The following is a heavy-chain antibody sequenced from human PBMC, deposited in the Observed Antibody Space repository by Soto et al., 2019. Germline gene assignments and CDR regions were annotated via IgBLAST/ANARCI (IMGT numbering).Heavy chain of an antibody. CDR2: IYYSGST. CDR3: ASPLPNLVRGAIDY. Sequence: QLQLQESGPGLVKPSETLSLTCTVSGGSISSSSYYWGWIRQPPGKGLEWIGTIYYSGSTYYNPSLKSRVTISVDTSKNPFSLKLSSVTAADTPVYYCASPLPNLVRGAIDYWGQGTLVTVSS. CDR1: GGSISSSSYY. J-gene: IGHJ4*02. D-gene: IGHD3-10*01. V-gene: IGHV4-39*01.